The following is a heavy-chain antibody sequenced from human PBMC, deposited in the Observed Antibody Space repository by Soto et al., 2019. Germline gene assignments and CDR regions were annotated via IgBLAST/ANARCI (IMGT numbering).Heavy chain of an antibody. Sequence: GGSLRLSCAASGFTFSSYAIHWVRQAPGKGLEWVASISYDGSGKYYADSVKGRFTISRDNSKDTLYLQVNSLRGEDTAVYYCARGPAGTYYVVNWGPGTLVTASS. CDR1: GFTFSSYA. CDR3: ARGPAGTYYVVN. V-gene: IGHV3-30-3*01. J-gene: IGHJ4*01. CDR2: ISYDGSGK.